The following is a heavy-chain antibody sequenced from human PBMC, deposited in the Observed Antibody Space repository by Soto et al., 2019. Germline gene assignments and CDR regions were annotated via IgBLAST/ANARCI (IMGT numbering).Heavy chain of an antibody. CDR1: GGSISSGDYY. J-gene: IGHJ4*02. CDR2: IYYSGST. Sequence: PSETLSLTCTVSGGSISSGDYYWSWIRQPPGKGLEWIGYIYYSGSTYYNPSLKSRVTISVDTSKNQFSLKLSSVTAADTAVYYCARGSYYYDSSGYLDFGPKWGQGTLVT. V-gene: IGHV4-30-4*01. D-gene: IGHD3-22*01. CDR3: ARGSYYYDSSGYLDFGPK.